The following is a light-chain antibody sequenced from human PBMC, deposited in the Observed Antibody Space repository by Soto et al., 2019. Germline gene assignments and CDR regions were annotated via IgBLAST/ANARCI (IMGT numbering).Light chain of an antibody. V-gene: IGLV1-51*01. J-gene: IGLJ1*01. CDR2: DDN. CDR1: SSNIGGNS. CDR3: GSCDSSLTAYV. Sequence: QSVLTQPPSVSAAPGQKVTISCSGSSSNIGGNSVSWYQQLPGTAPKLLIYDDNKRPSGIPDRFSGYKSGTSATLGISGFQAGDEADYYSGSCDSSLTAYVLGTAKKVTV.